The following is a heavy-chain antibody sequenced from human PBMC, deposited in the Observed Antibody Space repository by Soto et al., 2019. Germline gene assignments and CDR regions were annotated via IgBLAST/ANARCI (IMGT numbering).Heavy chain of an antibody. D-gene: IGHD2-15*01. CDR3: ARGVGDCSRAGCYFYWFDP. CDR1: GYTFTDYD. J-gene: IGHJ5*02. V-gene: IGHV1-8*02. CDR2: MNPNNGDT. Sequence: QVQLVQSGAEVKKPGASVKVSCKASGYTFTDYDINWVRQAAGQGLEWMGWMNPNNGDTDYAQKFQGRVTMTRNTSISTAYMELTSLRSEDTAVYYCARGVGDCSRAGCYFYWFDPWGPGVPVTVS.